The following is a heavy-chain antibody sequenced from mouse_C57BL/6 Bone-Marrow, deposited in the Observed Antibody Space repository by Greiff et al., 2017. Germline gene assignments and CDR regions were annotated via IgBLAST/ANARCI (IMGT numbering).Heavy chain of an antibody. Sequence: EVQVVESGPVLVKPGASVKMSCKASGYTFTDYYMNWVKQSHGKSLEWIGVINPYNGSTSYNQKFKGKATLTVDKSSSTAYMELNSLTSEDSAVYDCARDGSRYDWYFDVWGRGTTVTVSS. CDR2: INPYNGST. CDR3: ARDGSRYDWYFDV. J-gene: IGHJ1*03. CDR1: GYTFTDYY. D-gene: IGHD1-1*01. V-gene: IGHV1-19*01.